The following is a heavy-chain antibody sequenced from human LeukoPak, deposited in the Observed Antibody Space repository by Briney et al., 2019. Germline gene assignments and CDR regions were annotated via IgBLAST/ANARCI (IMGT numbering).Heavy chain of an antibody. CDR2: IYYSGST. Sequence: TSETLSLTCSVSGGSINNTNYYWGWIRQPPGKGLEWIGSIYYSGSTYYSPSLQSRVTISVDTSKNQFSLKLSSVTAADTAVYYCARTRYYYNSRSYGAPYYFDYWGQGTLVTVSS. D-gene: IGHD3-10*01. CDR3: ARTRYYYNSRSYGAPYYFDY. J-gene: IGHJ4*02. CDR1: GGSINNTNYY. V-gene: IGHV4-39*01.